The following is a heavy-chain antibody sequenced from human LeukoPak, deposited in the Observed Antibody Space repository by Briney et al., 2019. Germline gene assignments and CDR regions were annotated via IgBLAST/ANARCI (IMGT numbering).Heavy chain of an antibody. D-gene: IGHD6-13*01. Sequence: PGGSLRLSCAASGFTVSSNYMSWVRQAPGKGLEWVSVIYSGGGTYYADSVKGRFTISRDNSKNTLYLQMNSLRAEDTAVYYCARVVLTAAADYFDYWGQGTLVTVTS. V-gene: IGHV3-66*01. CDR2: IYSGGGT. CDR3: ARVVLTAAADYFDY. CDR1: GFTVSSNY. J-gene: IGHJ4*02.